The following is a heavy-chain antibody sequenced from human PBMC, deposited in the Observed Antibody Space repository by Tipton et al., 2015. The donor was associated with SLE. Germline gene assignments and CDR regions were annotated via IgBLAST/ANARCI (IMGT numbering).Heavy chain of an antibody. CDR1: GGAISSGGYY. CDR2: IYTSGKT. CDR3: AKTLAGATPGRYQSYWYFDL. D-gene: IGHD1-1*01. Sequence: TLSLTCTVSGGAISSGGYYWSWIRQPAGEGLGGVGRIYTSGKTVYNPPPKSRVAVPMDLSNNQFSVNLSSVTASDTAVYYCAKTLAGATPGRYQSYWYFDLWGRGLRVIVSS. J-gene: IGHJ2*01. V-gene: IGHV4-61*02.